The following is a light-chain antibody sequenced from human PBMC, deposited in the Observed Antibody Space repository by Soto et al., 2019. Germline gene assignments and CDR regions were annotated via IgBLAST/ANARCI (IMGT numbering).Light chain of an antibody. J-gene: IGLJ1*01. CDR1: SSDVGGYNY. V-gene: IGLV2-14*01. Sequence: QSALTLPASVSGSPGQSITISCTGTSSDVGGYNYVSWYQQHPGKAPKLMIYEVSNRPSGVSNRFSGSKSGNTASLTISGLQAEDEADYYCSSYTSSSTLYVFGTGTKV. CDR2: EVS. CDR3: SSYTSSSTLYV.